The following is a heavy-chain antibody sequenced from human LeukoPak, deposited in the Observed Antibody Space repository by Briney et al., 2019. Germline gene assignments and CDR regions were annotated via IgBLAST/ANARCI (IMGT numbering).Heavy chain of an antibody. J-gene: IGHJ4*02. CDR2: IYHSGST. CDR1: GGSISSGGYY. D-gene: IGHD2-21*01. CDR3: ARVILVTASTARPTAFDY. V-gene: IGHV4-30-2*01. Sequence: SETLSLTCTVSGGSISSGGYYWSWIRQPPGKGLEWIGYIYHSGSTYYNPSLKSRVTISVDRSKNQFSLKLSSVTAADTAVYYCARVILVTASTARPTAFDYWGQGTLVTVSS.